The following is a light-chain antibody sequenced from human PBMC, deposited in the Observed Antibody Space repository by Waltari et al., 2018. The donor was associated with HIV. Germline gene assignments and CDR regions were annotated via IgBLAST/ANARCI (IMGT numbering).Light chain of an antibody. CDR2: DVS. V-gene: IGLV2-8*01. J-gene: IGLJ2*01. CDR3: SSYAGSNNFVV. Sequence: QSALTQPPSASGSPGQSVTISCTGTSSDVGGYNYVSWYQQHPGKAPKLMIYDVSKRPSGVPDRFSGSKSGNPASLTVSGLQAEDEADYYCSSYAGSNNFVVFGGGTKLTVL. CDR1: SSDVGGYNY.